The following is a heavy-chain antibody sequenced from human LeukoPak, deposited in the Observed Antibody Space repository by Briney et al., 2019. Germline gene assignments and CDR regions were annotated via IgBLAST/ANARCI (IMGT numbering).Heavy chain of an antibody. CDR3: AREPGPAAPPVDY. CDR2: ISSGSTYI. CDR1: GFTFTTYG. D-gene: IGHD2-2*01. V-gene: IGHV3-21*01. Sequence: NPGGSLRLSCAASGFTFTTYGMNWVRQAPGKGLEWVSFISSGSTYIYYADSVKGRFTISRDNAKDSVYLQMNSLRAEDTAVYYCAREPGPAAPPVDYWGQGTLVTVSS. J-gene: IGHJ4*02.